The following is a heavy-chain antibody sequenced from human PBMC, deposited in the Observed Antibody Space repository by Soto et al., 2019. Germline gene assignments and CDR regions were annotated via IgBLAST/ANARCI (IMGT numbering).Heavy chain of an antibody. Sequence: EVQLVGSGGGVVQPGGSLRLSCAASGFTFSRDWMSWVRQVPGKGLECVANIDADGSEKNYVDSVKGRFTISRDNAKNLLYLQMNSLGAEDTAVYYCGRAAWGSVDYWGQGILVTVSS. V-gene: IGHV3-7*04. J-gene: IGHJ4*02. CDR1: GFTFSRDW. CDR2: IDADGSEK. D-gene: IGHD7-27*01. CDR3: GRAAWGSVDY.